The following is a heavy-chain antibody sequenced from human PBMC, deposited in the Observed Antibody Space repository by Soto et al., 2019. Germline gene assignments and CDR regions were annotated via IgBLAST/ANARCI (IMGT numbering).Heavy chain of an antibody. J-gene: IGHJ4*02. CDR3: ATSLIALPTTRRDF. V-gene: IGHV1-18*01. CDR2: ISGYNGDT. D-gene: IGHD1-26*01. CDR1: GYSFAGYG. Sequence: QVKLVQSGAEVKRPGASVKVSCKASGYSFAGYGMNWVRQAPGQGLQWMGWISGYNGDTKYAKKFQGRVTMTTDASTATVQLELRNLTSDDTAVYYCATSLIALPTTRRDFWGLGTLVTVAS.